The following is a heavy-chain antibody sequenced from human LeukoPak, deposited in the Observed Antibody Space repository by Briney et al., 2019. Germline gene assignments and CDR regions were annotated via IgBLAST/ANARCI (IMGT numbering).Heavy chain of an antibody. J-gene: IGHJ4*02. D-gene: IGHD5-12*01. CDR2: INQDGSEE. V-gene: IGHV3-7*01. CDR1: GFTFSNYW. CDR3: VRDGGVSGYDLLDY. Sequence: GGSLRLSCAASGFTFSNYWMTWVRQAPGKGLEWVAHINQDGSEEHYMDSVKARFTISRDNAKNSLSLQMNRLRAEDTAVYYCVRDGGVSGYDLLDYWGQGTLVTVSS.